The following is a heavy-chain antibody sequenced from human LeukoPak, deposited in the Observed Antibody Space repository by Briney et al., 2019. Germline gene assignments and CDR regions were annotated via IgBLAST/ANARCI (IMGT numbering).Heavy chain of an antibody. CDR1: GDSLGRYY. CDR2: VYFSGVT. Sequence: SETLSLTCNVSGDSLGRYYWSWIRQPPGKTLEWLGQVYFSGVTTYNPSLKSRVTISVDTSTNLFSLKLNLVSVADTAVYYCARECGVSGSTVDFDYWGQGTLVTVSS. D-gene: IGHD1-7*01. CDR3: ARECGVSGSTVDFDY. J-gene: IGHJ4*02. V-gene: IGHV4-59*01.